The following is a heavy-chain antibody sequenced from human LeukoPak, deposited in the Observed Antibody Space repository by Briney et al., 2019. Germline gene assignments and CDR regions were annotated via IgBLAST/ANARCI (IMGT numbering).Heavy chain of an antibody. V-gene: IGHV5-51*01. J-gene: IGHJ4*02. CDR3: ARGEDIVVVPAASFDY. Sequence: GESLKISCKGSGYSFTSYWIGWVRQMPGKGLGWMGIIYPGDSDTRYSPSFQGQATLSADKSISTAYLQWSSLKASDTAMYYCARGEDIVVVPAASFDYWGQGTLVTVSS. CDR2: IYPGDSDT. D-gene: IGHD2-2*01. CDR1: GYSFTSYW.